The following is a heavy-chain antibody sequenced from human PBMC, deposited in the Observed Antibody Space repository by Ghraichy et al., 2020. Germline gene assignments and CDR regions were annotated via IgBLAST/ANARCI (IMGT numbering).Heavy chain of an antibody. CDR2: ISYSGST. Sequence: SETLSLTCTVSGGSVNSGTYYWNWIRQPPGKGLEWIGYISYSGSTNYNPSLKSRVSISVDTSKNQFSLKLSSVTAADTAVYHCARGFDPWGQGTLVTVSS. CDR1: GGSVNSGTYY. J-gene: IGHJ5*02. V-gene: IGHV4-61*01. CDR3: ARGFDP.